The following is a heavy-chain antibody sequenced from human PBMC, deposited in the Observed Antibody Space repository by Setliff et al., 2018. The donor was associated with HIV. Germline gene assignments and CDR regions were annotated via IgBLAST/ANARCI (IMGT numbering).Heavy chain of an antibody. V-gene: IGHV4-34*01. CDR2: INQSGNT. D-gene: IGHD3-10*01. Sequence: ASETLSLTCAVYGGSLSGYYWSWVRQSPGRGLEWIGEINQSGNTNFNPSLKSRLITSVDTSKSQFSLKLTSVTAADTALYYCAREGGQGYSGSGSFYHRNFDLWGRGTLVTVSS. CDR3: AREGGQGYSGSGSFYHRNFDL. CDR1: GGSLSGYY. J-gene: IGHJ2*01.